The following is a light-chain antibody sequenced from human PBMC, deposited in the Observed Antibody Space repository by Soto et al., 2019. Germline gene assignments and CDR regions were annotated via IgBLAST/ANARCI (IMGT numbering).Light chain of an antibody. Sequence: DIQMTQSPSSLSASVGDRITITCRASQNINNILSWYQQRPGRAPKLLIYVASSLQSGVPSRFSGSGSGTDSTLTISTLQPEDFATYYCQQGYTAPLTFGGGTKVEIK. CDR2: VAS. V-gene: IGKV1-39*01. CDR1: QNINNI. J-gene: IGKJ4*01. CDR3: QQGYTAPLT.